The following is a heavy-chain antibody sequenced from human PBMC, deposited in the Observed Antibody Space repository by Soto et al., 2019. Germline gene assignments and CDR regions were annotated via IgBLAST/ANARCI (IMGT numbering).Heavy chain of an antibody. CDR2: IVVGSGNK. D-gene: IGHD3-22*01. Sequence: SVKGSRKSSGLTFTISPVQGLRHASRQRLEWIGWIVVGSGNKNDAQKFQERVTITRDMSTSTAYMELSSLRSEDTAVYYCAADVAYYDSSGYSFDYWAQGTLVTVSS. V-gene: IGHV1-58*01. CDR3: AADVAYYDSSGYSFDY. CDR1: GLTFTISP. J-gene: IGHJ4*02.